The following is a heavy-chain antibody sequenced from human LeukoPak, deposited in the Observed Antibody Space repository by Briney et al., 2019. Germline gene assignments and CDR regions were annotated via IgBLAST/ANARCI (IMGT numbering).Heavy chain of an antibody. Sequence: ASMKVSCKDPGYTFTGYYMHWVRQAPGQGLEWMGWINPNSGGTNYAQKFQGRVTMTRDTSISTAYMELSRLRSDDTAVYYCATSSGYYVGYIQYWGQGTLVTVSS. CDR2: INPNSGGT. D-gene: IGHD3-22*01. V-gene: IGHV1-2*02. J-gene: IGHJ1*01. CDR1: GYTFTGYY. CDR3: ATSSGYYVGYIQY.